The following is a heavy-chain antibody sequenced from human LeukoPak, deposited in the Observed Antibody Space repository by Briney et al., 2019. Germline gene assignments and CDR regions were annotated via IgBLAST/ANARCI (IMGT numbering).Heavy chain of an antibody. CDR2: ISTDGGTT. D-gene: IGHD3-22*01. Sequence: GGSLRLSCAASGFTFSSYAMHWVRRAPGKGLEWVSIISTDGGTTHYAESVKGRFTISRDNPKNTLHLQMNSLRVEDTAVYFCTKGQSGGGYYSPFDSWGQGSLVTVSS. CDR1: GFTFSSYA. J-gene: IGHJ4*02. V-gene: IGHV3-23*01. CDR3: TKGQSGGGYYSPFDS.